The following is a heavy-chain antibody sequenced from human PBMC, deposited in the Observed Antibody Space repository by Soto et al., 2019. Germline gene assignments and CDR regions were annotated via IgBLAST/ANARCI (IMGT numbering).Heavy chain of an antibody. Sequence: SETLSLTCTVSGGSISSGGYYWSWIRQHPGEGLEWIGYIYYSGNTYYNPSLKSRFTISVDTSKNQFSLKLSSVTAADTAVYYCARERSVYYDSSGSFNYFDYWGQGTLVTVS. D-gene: IGHD3-22*01. CDR3: ARERSVYYDSSGSFNYFDY. V-gene: IGHV4-31*03. J-gene: IGHJ4*02. CDR2: IYYSGNT. CDR1: GGSISSGGYY.